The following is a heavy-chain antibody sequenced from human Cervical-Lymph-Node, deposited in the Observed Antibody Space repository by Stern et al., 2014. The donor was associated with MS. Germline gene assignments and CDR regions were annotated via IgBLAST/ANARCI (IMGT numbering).Heavy chain of an antibody. Sequence: VQLVESGPGLVKPSETLSRTCTVSGGSISSSYYWGWIRQSSGKGLEWIGSIADTGRTFYNPSLKSRVTISVATSHNPISLKLSSVTAADTAVYYCVRQVTVRSRFDYWGQGTLVTVSS. J-gene: IGHJ4*02. CDR1: GGSISSSYY. V-gene: IGHV4-39*01. D-gene: IGHD4-11*01. CDR3: VRQVTVRSRFDY. CDR2: IADTGRT.